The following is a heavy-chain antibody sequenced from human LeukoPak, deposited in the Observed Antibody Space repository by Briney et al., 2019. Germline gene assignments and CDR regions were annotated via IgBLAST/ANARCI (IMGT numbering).Heavy chain of an antibody. V-gene: IGHV3-7*01. CDR3: ARGEFAWIQGSYGMNA. CDR2: IKQDGSDK. CDR1: GFTFSGYW. D-gene: IGHD5-18*01. Sequence: GGSLRLSCTASGFTFSGYWMSWVRQAPGKGPEWVANIKQDGSDKYYVDSVKGRFTISRDNAKNALFLQVNSLRPEDTAVYYCARGEFAWIQGSYGMNAWGQGTTVTVSS. J-gene: IGHJ6*02.